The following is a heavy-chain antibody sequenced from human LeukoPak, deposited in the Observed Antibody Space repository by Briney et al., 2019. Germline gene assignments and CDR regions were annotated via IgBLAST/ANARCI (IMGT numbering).Heavy chain of an antibody. V-gene: IGHV3-66*01. CDR1: GFTFNSYA. CDR3: ARGSSDYDILTGLDY. D-gene: IGHD3-9*01. Sequence: GGSLRLSCAASGFTFNSYAMHWVRQAPGKGLEWVSVIYSGGSTYYADSVKGRFTISRDNSKNTLYLQMNSLRAEDTAVYYCARGSSDYDILTGLDYWGQGTLVTVSS. CDR2: IYSGGST. J-gene: IGHJ4*02.